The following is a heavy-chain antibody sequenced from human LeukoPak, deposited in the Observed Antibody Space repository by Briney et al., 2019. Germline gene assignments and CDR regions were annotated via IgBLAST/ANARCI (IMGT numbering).Heavy chain of an antibody. Sequence: GGSLRLSCAASGFPFSSYWMHWVRQAPGKGLVWVSRINSDGSITSYADSVKGRFTISRDNAKNTLYLQMNSLRAEDTAVYYCARDMASLGYYGMDVWGQGTTVTVSS. D-gene: IGHD2-2*01. CDR3: ARDMASLGYYGMDV. V-gene: IGHV3-74*01. CDR1: GFPFSSYW. J-gene: IGHJ6*02. CDR2: INSDGSIT.